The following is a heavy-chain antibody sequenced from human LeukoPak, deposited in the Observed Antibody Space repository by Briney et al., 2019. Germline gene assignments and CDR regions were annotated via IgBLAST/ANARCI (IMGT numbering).Heavy chain of an antibody. CDR2: IHHSGST. Sequence: PSETLSLTCQVSGGSISSNNWWTWVRQPPGKGLEWIGEIHHSGSTNYNPSLKSRGTISVDKSKNQFSLNLSSVTAADTAVYYCARRDYYDSTGLDWGQGTMVTVSS. CDR1: GGSISSNNW. CDR3: ARRDYYDSTGLD. D-gene: IGHD3-22*01. J-gene: IGHJ3*01. V-gene: IGHV4-4*02.